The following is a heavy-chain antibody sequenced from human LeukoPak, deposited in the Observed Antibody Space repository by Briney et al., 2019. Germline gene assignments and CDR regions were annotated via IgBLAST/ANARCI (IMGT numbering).Heavy chain of an antibody. CDR1: GFTFSSYE. CDR3: ASDDYGRRGEFDY. CDR2: ISSSGSTI. Sequence: PGGSLRLSCAASGFTFSSYEMNWVRQAPGKGLEWVSYISSSGSTIYYADSVKGRFTISRDNAKNTLYLQMNSLRAEDTAVYYCASDDYGRRGEFDYWGQGTLVTVSS. J-gene: IGHJ4*02. D-gene: IGHD4-17*01. V-gene: IGHV3-48*03.